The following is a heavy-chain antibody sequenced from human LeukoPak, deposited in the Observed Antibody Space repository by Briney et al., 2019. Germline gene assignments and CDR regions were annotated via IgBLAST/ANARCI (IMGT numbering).Heavy chain of an antibody. V-gene: IGHV3-21*01. Sequence: GGSLRLSCAASGFTFSSYEMNWVRQAPGKGLEWVSSISSSSSYIYYADSVKGRFTISRDNAKNSLYLQMNSLRAEDTAVYYCARGRYGDYLVYFDYWGQGTLVTVSS. CDR1: GFTFSSYE. CDR3: ARGRYGDYLVYFDY. J-gene: IGHJ4*02. CDR2: ISSSSSYI. D-gene: IGHD4-17*01.